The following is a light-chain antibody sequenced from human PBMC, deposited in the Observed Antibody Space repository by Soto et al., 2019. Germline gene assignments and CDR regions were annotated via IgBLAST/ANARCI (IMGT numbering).Light chain of an antibody. CDR1: QGISNY. CDR3: QKYNSAPFT. Sequence: DIQMTQSPSSLSASVGDRVTITCRTSQGISNYLAWYQQKPGQVPKLLISTSSTLQSGVPSQFSGSGSEPAFTLTISSLQREDVATYYCQKYNSAPFTFGPGTKVHI. J-gene: IGKJ3*01. CDR2: TSS. V-gene: IGKV1-27*01.